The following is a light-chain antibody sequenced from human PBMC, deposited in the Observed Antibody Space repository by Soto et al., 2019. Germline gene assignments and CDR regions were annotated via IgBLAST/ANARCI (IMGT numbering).Light chain of an antibody. V-gene: IGLV2-8*01. J-gene: IGLJ1*01. CDR3: SSYPGSNNWI. CDR1: SSDVGGYNY. CDR2: EVS. Sequence: QSALTQPASASGSPGQSVTISCTGTSSDVGGYNYVSWYQQHPGKAPKLMIYEVSKRPSGVPDRFSGSKSGNTASLTVSGLQAEDEADYYCSSYPGSNNWIFGTGTKLTVL.